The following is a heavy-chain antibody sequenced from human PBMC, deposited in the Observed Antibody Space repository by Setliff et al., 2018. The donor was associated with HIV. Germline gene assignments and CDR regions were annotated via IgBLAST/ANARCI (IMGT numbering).Heavy chain of an antibody. J-gene: IGHJ4*02. V-gene: IGHV1-18*01. Sequence: ASVKVSCKASGYTFTSYGISWVRQAPGQGLEWMGWISAYNGNTNYAQKLQGRVTMTTDTSTSTAYMELRSLRSDDAAVYYCAREEDPLFDDSSGYSPGYWGQGTLVTVSS. CDR3: AREEDPLFDDSSGYSPGY. CDR2: ISAYNGNT. CDR1: GYTFTSYG. D-gene: IGHD3-22*01.